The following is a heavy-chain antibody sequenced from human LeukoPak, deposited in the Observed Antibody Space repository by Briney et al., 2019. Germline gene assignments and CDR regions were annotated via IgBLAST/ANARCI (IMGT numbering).Heavy chain of an antibody. CDR2: IYYSGST. D-gene: IGHD2-15*01. Sequence: PSETLSLTCTVSGGSISSYYWSWIRQPPGKGLEWIGYIYYSGSTNYNPSLESRVTISVDTSKNQFSLKLSSVTAADTAVYYCARVNCSGGSCYSYFDYWGQGTLVTVSS. CDR3: ARVNCSGGSCYSYFDY. V-gene: IGHV4-59*01. CDR1: GGSISSYY. J-gene: IGHJ4*02.